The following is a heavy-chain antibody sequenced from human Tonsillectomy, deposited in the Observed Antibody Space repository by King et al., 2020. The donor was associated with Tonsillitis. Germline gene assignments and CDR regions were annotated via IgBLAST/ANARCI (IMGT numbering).Heavy chain of an antibody. CDR1: GYTFTSYY. CDR3: TRDARRTRGWESTIDY. Sequence: QLVQSGAEVKKPGASVKVSCKASGYTFTSYYMHWVRQAPGQGLEWMGIINPSGGSTSYAQKFQGRVTMTGDTSTSTVYMELSSLRSEDTAVYYCTRDARRTRGWESTIDYWGQGTLVTVSS. J-gene: IGHJ4*02. D-gene: IGHD6-19*01. V-gene: IGHV1-46*03. CDR2: INPSGGST.